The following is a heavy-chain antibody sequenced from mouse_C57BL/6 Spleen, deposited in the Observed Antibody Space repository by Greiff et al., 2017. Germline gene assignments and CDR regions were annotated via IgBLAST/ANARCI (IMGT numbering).Heavy chain of an antibody. CDR2: IDPANGNT. CDR3: DKYALYDGNSYNWLAY. D-gene: IGHD1-1*01. J-gene: IGHJ3*01. Sequence: VQLQQSVAELVRPGASVKLSCTASGFTIKNTYMHWVKQRPEQGLEWIGRIDPANGNTKYAPKFSGKATITANTSSNTAYMQLSSLTSVDTDIYYCDKYALYDGNSYNWLAYWGQGTLVTVSA. CDR1: GFTIKNTY. V-gene: IGHV14-3*01.